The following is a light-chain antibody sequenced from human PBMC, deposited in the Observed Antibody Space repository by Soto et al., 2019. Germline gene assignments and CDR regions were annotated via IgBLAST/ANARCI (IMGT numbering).Light chain of an antibody. CDR2: HVT. J-gene: IGLJ1*01. Sequence: ALTQPASVSGSPGQSITISCTGTSSDIGHYDYVSWYQQHPGNAPKLMIYHVTYRPSGVSNRYSGSKSGNSASLTISGLQADDEADYYCCSLRTSHTYVFGSGTKVTVL. V-gene: IGLV2-14*03. CDR3: CSLRTSHTYV. CDR1: SSDIGHYDY.